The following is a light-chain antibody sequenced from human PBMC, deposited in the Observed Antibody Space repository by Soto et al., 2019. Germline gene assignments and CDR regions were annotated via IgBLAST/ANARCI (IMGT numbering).Light chain of an antibody. Sequence: DIQMTQSPSSVSASVGDRVTITCRASQDISSWLAWYQQKPGKAPKLLIYAASNLQSGVPSRFSGSGSGTDFTLTISSLQPEDFATYYCQQSNNFPPLTFGGGTKVDIK. CDR3: QQSNNFPPLT. V-gene: IGKV1D-12*01. J-gene: IGKJ4*01. CDR2: AAS. CDR1: QDISSW.